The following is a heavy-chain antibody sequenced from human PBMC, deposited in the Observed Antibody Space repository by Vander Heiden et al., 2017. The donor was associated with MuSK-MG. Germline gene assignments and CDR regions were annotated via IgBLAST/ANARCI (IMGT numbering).Heavy chain of an antibody. D-gene: IGHD1-26*01. CDR1: GFTFGNFV. Sequence: QVHLVEFGVGVVQRGKSPRLHCAASGFTFGNFVMHWVRQSQGKWLEWVAVTSYDGNNIYYGDSVGGRVTVSRDNSKNTLFFEMNSLRTEDEAVYYCARAQVGSTRVFDGWGKRTTVTVSS. CDR2: TSYDGNNI. CDR3: ARAQVGSTRVFDG. V-gene: IGHV3-30-3*01. J-gene: IGHJ6*03.